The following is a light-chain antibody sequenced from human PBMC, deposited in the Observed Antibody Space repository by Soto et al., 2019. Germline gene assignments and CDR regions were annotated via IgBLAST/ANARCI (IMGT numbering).Light chain of an antibody. CDR1: QSISSY. Sequence: DIQMTQSPSSLSASVGDRVTITCRASQSISSYLNWYQQKPGNAPKLLIDAASSLQSGVPSRFSGSGSGTDFTLTISSLQPEDFATDYCQQSYSTPPTFGQGTKVEIK. CDR2: AAS. V-gene: IGKV1-39*01. J-gene: IGKJ1*01. CDR3: QQSYSTPPT.